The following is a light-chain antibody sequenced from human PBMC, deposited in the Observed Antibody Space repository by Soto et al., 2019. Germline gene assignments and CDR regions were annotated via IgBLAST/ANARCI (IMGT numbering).Light chain of an antibody. CDR2: DTS. V-gene: IGLV7-46*01. J-gene: IGLJ2*01. CDR3: LLSDSGARV. Sequence: QAVVTQEPSLTVSPGGTVTLTCGSSTGAVTSGHYPYWFQQQPGQAPRTLIYDTSNKHSWTPARFSGSLVGGKAALTLSGAQPEDESVYYCLLSDSGARVFGGGTKLTVL. CDR1: TGAVTSGHY.